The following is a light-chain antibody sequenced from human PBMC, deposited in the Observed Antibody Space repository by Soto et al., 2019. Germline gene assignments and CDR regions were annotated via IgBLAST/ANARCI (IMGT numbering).Light chain of an antibody. V-gene: IGKV3-11*01. CDR1: QSVSSY. J-gene: IGKJ5*01. CDR3: QQRSNWPPQIT. Sequence: EIVLTQSPATLALSPGERATLSCRASQSVSSYLAWYQQQPGPAPRLLIYDASTRATGIPARFSGSGSGTDFTLTISSLEPEDFAVYYCQQRSNWPPQITFGQGTGLEIK. CDR2: DAS.